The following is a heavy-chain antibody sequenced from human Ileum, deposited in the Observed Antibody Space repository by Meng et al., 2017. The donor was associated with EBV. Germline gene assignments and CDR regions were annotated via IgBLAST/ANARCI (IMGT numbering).Heavy chain of an antibody. CDR2: IFHIGST. J-gene: IGHJ4*02. D-gene: IGHD3-9*01. Sequence: QVQVQESGPRLVKPSGTLSLTCAVSGGSVISNNWWSWVRQPPGKGLEWIGEIFHIGSTNNSPSLKSRVTISVDNSKNQFSLSLTSVTAADTAIYYCAKVSLTGTFYDHWGQGILVTVSS. V-gene: IGHV4-4*02. CDR1: GGSVISNNW. CDR3: AKVSLTGTFYDH.